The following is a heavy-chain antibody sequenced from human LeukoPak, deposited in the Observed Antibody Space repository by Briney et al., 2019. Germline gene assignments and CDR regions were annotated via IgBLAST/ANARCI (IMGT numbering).Heavy chain of an antibody. Sequence: GRSLRLSCAASGFTFSSYAMHWVRQAPGKGLEWVAVISYDGSNKYYADSVKGRFTISRDNSKNTLYLQMNSLRAEDTAAYYCARDTGNTVYWGQGTLVTVSS. CDR1: GFTFSSYA. V-gene: IGHV3-30*04. CDR2: ISYDGSNK. D-gene: IGHD1/OR15-1a*01. CDR3: ARDTGNTVY. J-gene: IGHJ4*02.